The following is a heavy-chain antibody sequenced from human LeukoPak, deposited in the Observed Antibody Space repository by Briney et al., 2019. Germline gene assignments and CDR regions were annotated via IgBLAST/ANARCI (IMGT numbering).Heavy chain of an antibody. CDR3: ARHGGSGAPDN. J-gene: IGHJ4*02. CDR2: IYYTGST. CDR1: DDSISSSDYY. D-gene: IGHD3-10*01. Sequence: PSETLSLTCTVSDDSISSSDYYWDWIRQPPGKGLEWIGSIYYTGSTHYNPSLKSRVTISVDTSKNHFSLKLNSATATDTAVYYCARHGGSGAPDNWGQGTLVTVSS. V-gene: IGHV4-39*01.